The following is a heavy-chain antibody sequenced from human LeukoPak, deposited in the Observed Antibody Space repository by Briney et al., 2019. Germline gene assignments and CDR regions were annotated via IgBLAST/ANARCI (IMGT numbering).Heavy chain of an antibody. CDR1: GDSIRSGSFH. D-gene: IGHD6-19*01. CDR3: ASASGY. J-gene: IGHJ4*02. CDR2: IYTTGST. Sequence: PSETLSLTCSVSGDSIRSGSFHWNWIRQPAGKGLEWIGRIYTTGSTNYNPSLKSRVTMSVDMSKNQFSLELSSVTAADTAVYYCASASGYWGQGTLVTVSS. V-gene: IGHV4-61*02.